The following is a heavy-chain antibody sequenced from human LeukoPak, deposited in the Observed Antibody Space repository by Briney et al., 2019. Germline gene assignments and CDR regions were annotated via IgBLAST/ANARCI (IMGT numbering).Heavy chain of an antibody. V-gene: IGHV3-30-3*01. Sequence: GGSLRLSCAASGFTFSSYAMHWVRQAPGKGLEWVAVISYDGSNKYYADSVKGRFTISRDNSKNTLYLQMNSLRAEDTAVYYCAKDSLYCSSTSCYILDYWGQGTLVTVSS. CDR2: ISYDGSNK. J-gene: IGHJ4*02. D-gene: IGHD2-2*02. CDR1: GFTFSSYA. CDR3: AKDSLYCSSTSCYILDY.